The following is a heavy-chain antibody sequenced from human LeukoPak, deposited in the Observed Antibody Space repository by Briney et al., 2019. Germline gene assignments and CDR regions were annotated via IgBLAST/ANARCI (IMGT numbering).Heavy chain of an antibody. CDR3: ARGAAGNGFDY. V-gene: IGHV4-59*01. J-gene: IGHJ4*02. Sequence: SETLSLTCTVSGGSISSYYWSWIRQPPGKGLEWIGYIYYSGSTNYNPSLKSRVTISVDTSKNQFSLRLSSVTAADTAVYYCARGAAGNGFDYWGQGTLVTVSS. CDR1: GGSISSYY. CDR2: IYYSGST. D-gene: IGHD4-23*01.